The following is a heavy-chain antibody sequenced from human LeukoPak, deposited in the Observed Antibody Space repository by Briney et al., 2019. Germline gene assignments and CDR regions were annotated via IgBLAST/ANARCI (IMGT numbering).Heavy chain of an antibody. D-gene: IGHD5-24*01. CDR1: GFTFSSYW. Sequence: GGSLRLSCAASGFTFSSYWMTWVRQAPGKGLEWVANIKQDGSKKNYMDSVKGRFTISRDNAKNSLYLQMNSLRAEDTAVYYCASPVRDGYNSNYYYGMDVWGQGTTVTVSS. CDR3: ASPVRDGYNSNYYYGMDV. CDR2: IKQDGSKK. V-gene: IGHV3-7*01. J-gene: IGHJ6*02.